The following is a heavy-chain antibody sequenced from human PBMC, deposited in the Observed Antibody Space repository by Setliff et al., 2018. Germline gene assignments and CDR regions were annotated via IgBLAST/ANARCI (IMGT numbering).Heavy chain of an antibody. CDR1: GDSITSGSVY. J-gene: IGHJ5*02. CDR3: ARYNSSAACFDL. Sequence: SETLSLTCTVSGDSITSGSVYWSWIRQPAGKGLEWIGRIFPTGTTNYNPDLKSRVTMSVDTSKKRFSLMLRSVTAADTAIYYCARYNSSAACFDLWGPGTLVTVA. D-gene: IGHD1-20*01. V-gene: IGHV4-61*02. CDR2: IFPTGTT.